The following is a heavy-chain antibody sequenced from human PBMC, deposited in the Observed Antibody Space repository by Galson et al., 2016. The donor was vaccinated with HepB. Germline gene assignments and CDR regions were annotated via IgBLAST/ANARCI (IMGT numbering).Heavy chain of an antibody. Sequence: SLRLSCAASGFTVTRSYMTWVRQAPGKGLEWVSVIYTSGATYYADSVKGRLIMSRNNAKNTVDLQMSSLRTEDTAVYYCAKVSASNPDYFDHWGQGTLVTVSS. D-gene: IGHD2-21*01. J-gene: IGHJ4*02. CDR1: GFTVTRSY. CDR3: AKVSASNPDYFDH. V-gene: IGHV3-53*04. CDR2: IYTSGAT.